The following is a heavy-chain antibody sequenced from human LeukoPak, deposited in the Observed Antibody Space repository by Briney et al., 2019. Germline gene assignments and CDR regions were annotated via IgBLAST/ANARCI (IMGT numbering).Heavy chain of an antibody. CDR2: IYTSGST. V-gene: IGHV4-4*07. J-gene: IGHJ4*02. D-gene: IGHD3-3*01. Sequence: SETLSLTCTVSGDSISNYYWSWIRQPAGKGLEWIGRIYTSGSTNYNPSLKSRVTMSVDTSKNQFSLKLSSVTAADTAVYYCARGSHDFWSGYYPEVTPFDYWGQGTLVTVSS. CDR1: GDSISNYY. CDR3: ARGSHDFWSGYYPEVTPFDY.